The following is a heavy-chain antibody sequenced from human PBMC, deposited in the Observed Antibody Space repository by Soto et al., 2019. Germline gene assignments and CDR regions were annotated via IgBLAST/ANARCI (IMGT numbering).Heavy chain of an antibody. CDR1: GYTFTTYG. Sequence: QVQLVQSGAEVKKPGASVKVSCEASGYTFTTYGISWVRQAPGQGLEWMGWISPYNGNTNYAQKFQGRVTMTTDTSTSTAYMDLRSLRSDDTAVYYCARWAPSWAYGMDVWGQGTTVTVSS. CDR2: ISPYNGNT. J-gene: IGHJ6*02. D-gene: IGHD1-26*01. V-gene: IGHV1-18*01. CDR3: ARWAPSWAYGMDV.